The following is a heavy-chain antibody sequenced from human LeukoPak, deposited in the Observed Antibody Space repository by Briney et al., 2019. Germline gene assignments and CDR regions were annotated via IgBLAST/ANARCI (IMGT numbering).Heavy chain of an antibody. D-gene: IGHD3-9*01. CDR3: ARHSRDILTGYYIGNWFDP. V-gene: IGHV4-39*01. CDR1: GGSISSSSYY. J-gene: IGHJ5*02. Sequence: SETLSLTCTVSGGSISSSSYYWGWIRQPPGKGLEWIGSIYYSGSTYYNPSLKSRVTISVDTSKNQFSLKLSSVTAADTAVCYCARHSRDILTGYYIGNWFDPWGQGTLVTVSS. CDR2: IYYSGST.